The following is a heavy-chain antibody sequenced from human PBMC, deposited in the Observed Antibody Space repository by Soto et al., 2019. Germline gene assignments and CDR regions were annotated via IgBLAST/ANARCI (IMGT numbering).Heavy chain of an antibody. CDR3: ARGSSPHYGMDV. V-gene: IGHV4-31*03. CDR1: GGSITSGGFF. D-gene: IGHD6-6*01. CDR2: IYYSGYT. J-gene: IGHJ6*02. Sequence: PXATLSLAYSVCGGSITSGGFFWSWVRQDPGEGLELIAYIYYSGYTYYHPSLKSRLSISMDTSKNQFSLKLSSVTAADTAVYYCARGSSPHYGMDVWGQGTTVTVSS.